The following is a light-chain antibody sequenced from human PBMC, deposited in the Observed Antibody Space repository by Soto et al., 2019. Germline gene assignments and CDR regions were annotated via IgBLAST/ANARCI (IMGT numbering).Light chain of an antibody. CDR3: QQRGSWTWT. J-gene: IGKJ1*01. CDR1: QCINNY. Sequence: ETVLTQSPATLSLSPGDRATLSCRASQCINNYLAWYQQKPGQVPRLLIYDVSNRATGIPARYSGSGSGTDFTLTISSLEPEDFAVYYCQQRGSWTWTFGQGTKVEIK. V-gene: IGKV3-11*01. CDR2: DVS.